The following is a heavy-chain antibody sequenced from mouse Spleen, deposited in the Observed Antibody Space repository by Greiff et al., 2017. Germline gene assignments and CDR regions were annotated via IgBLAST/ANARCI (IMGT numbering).Heavy chain of an antibody. CDR1: GFNIKDYY. V-gene: IGHV14-1*02. J-gene: IGHJ4*01. CDR2: IDPENGNT. CDR3: ARCYGNYAMDY. D-gene: IGHD1-1*01. Sequence: EVQVVESGAELVRPGALVKLSCKASGFNIKDYYMHWVKQRPEQGLEWIGWIDPENGNTIYDPKFQGKASITADTSSNTAYLQLSSLTSEDTAVYYCARCYGNYAMDYWGQGTSVTVSS.